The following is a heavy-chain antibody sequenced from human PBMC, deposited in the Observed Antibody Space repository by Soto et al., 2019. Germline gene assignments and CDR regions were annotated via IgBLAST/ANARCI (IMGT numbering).Heavy chain of an antibody. J-gene: IGHJ6*02. V-gene: IGHV1-2*02. CDR1: GYTFTGYY. CDR2: INPNSGGT. D-gene: IGHD5-18*01. Sequence: ASVKVSCTASGYTFTGYYMHWVRQAPGQGLEWMGWINPNSGGTNYAQKFQGRVTMTRDTSISTAYMELSRLRSDDTAVYYCARDLRNTARAPDYYYYYGMDVWGQGTTVTV. CDR3: ARDLRNTARAPDYYYYYGMDV.